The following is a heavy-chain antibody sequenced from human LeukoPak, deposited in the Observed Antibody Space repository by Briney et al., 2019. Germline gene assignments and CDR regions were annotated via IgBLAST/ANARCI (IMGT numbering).Heavy chain of an antibody. CDR1: GFTFSTYA. CDR3: ARVTIDSGSLND. V-gene: IGHV3-23*01. CDR2: IIRSGDNT. Sequence: GGSLRLSCAASGFTFSTYAMSWVRQAPGKGLEWVSSIIRSGDNTYYADSVKGRFTISRDNAKNSLYLQMNSLRAEDTAVYYCARVTIDSGSLNDWGQGTLVTVSS. D-gene: IGHD1-26*01. J-gene: IGHJ4*02.